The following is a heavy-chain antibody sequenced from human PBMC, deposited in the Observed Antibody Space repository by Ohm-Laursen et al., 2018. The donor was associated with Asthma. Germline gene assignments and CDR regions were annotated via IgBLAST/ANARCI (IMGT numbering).Heavy chain of an antibody. CDR1: GFTFSSYG. D-gene: IGHD3-22*01. V-gene: IGHV3-21*01. CDR3: AREWLGDYYDSSGLIGDAFDI. CDR2: ISTASTFI. J-gene: IGHJ3*02. Sequence: SLRLSCSASGFTFSSYGIHWIRQAPGKGLQWVASISTASTFIYYADSVRGRFTTSRDNAKNSLYLQMNSLRAEDTAVYYCAREWLGDYYDSSGLIGDAFDIWGQGTMVTVSS.